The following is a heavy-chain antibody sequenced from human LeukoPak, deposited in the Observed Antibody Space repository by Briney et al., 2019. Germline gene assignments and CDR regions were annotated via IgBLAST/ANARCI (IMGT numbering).Heavy chain of an antibody. V-gene: IGHV1-18*01. J-gene: IGHJ4*02. Sequence: ASVKVSCKASGYTFTSYGISWVRQAPGQGLEWMGWISAYNGNTNYAQKLQGRVTMTTDTSTSTAYMELRSLRSDDTAVYYCERESMVRGVLDYWGQGTLVTVSP. CDR1: GYTFTSYG. CDR2: ISAYNGNT. D-gene: IGHD3-10*01. CDR3: ERESMVRGVLDY.